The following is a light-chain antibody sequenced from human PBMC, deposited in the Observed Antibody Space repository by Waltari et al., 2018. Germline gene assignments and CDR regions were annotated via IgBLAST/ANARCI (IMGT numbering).Light chain of an antibody. CDR2: YDT. V-gene: IGLV3-21*01. CDR3: QVWDSGSDHKV. CDR1: NIGRKS. J-gene: IGLJ3*02. Sequence: SYVLTQPPSVSVAPGGTATITCGGNNIGRKSVHWYQQKPGQAPVLVIYYDTDRPSGIPEGFAGSNSGNTATLTISRVEVGDEADFFCQVWDSGSDHKVFGGGTKLTVL.